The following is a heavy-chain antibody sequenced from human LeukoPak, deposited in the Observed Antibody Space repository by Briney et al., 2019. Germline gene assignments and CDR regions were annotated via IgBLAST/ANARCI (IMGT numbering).Heavy chain of an antibody. CDR1: GYTFSSYY. V-gene: IGHV1-46*01. J-gene: IGHJ4*02. CDR2: INPSGGST. Sequence: ASVKVSCKASGYTFSSYYMHWVRQAPGQGLEWMGIINPSGGSTSYAQKFQGRVTTTRETSTRTVYMELSSLRSEDTAVYYCAREGTAGFDYWGQGTLVTVSS. CDR3: AREGTAGFDY. D-gene: IGHD2-21*02.